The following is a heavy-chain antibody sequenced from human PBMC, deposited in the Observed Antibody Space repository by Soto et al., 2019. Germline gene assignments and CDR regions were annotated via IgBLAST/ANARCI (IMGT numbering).Heavy chain of an antibody. J-gene: IGHJ5*02. CDR1: GYTFTSYD. CDR3: ARVSVGEDWFDP. Sequence: QVQLVQSGAGVKKPGASVKVSCRASGYTFTSYDINWGRQATGQGLEWMGWMNPNSGNTGYAQKFQGRVTMTRNTSISTAYMELSSLRSEDTAVYYCARVSVGEDWFDPWGQGTLVTVSS. CDR2: MNPNSGNT. V-gene: IGHV1-8*01.